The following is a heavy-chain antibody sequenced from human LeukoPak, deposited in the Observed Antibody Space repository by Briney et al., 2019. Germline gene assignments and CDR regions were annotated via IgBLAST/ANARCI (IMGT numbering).Heavy chain of an antibody. CDR1: GFTFSSYW. V-gene: IGHV3-7*04. D-gene: IGHD3-22*01. CDR2: IKQDGSEK. Sequence: GGSLRLSCAASGFTFSSYWMSWVRQAPGKGLEWVANIKQDGSEKYYVDSVKGRFTISRDNAKNSLYLQMNSLRAEDTVVYYCARVKYYYDSSGPFEYWGQGTLVTVSS. J-gene: IGHJ4*02. CDR3: ARVKYYYDSSGPFEY.